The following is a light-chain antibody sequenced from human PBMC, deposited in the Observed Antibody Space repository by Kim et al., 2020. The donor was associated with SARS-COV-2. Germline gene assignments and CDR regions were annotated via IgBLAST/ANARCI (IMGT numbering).Light chain of an antibody. J-gene: IGKJ1*01. CDR1: QSVGSRS. Sequence: APGERAHLSCRASQSVGSRSLAWYQQRPGQAPRILVYATSSRAADIPDRFSGSGSGTDFTFTISRLEPEDFAVYYCQQYAASPPTFGRGTKVDIK. CDR3: QQYAASPPT. CDR2: ATS. V-gene: IGKV3-20*01.